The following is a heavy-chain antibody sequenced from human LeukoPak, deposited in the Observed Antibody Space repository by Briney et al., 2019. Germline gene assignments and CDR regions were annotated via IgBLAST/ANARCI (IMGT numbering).Heavy chain of an antibody. Sequence: GASVKVSCKASGYTFTGYYMHWVRQAPGQGLEWMGWINPNSGGTNYAQKFQGRVTMTRDTSISTAYMELSRLRSDDTAVYYCARGSVRGLGELSYYFDYWGQGTLVTVSS. CDR3: ARGSVRGLGELSYYFDY. D-gene: IGHD3-16*02. CDR1: GYTFTGYY. J-gene: IGHJ4*02. V-gene: IGHV1-2*02. CDR2: INPNSGGT.